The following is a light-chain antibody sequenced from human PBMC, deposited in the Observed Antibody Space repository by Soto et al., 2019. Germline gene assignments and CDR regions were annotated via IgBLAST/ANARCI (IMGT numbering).Light chain of an antibody. CDR2: TGS. Sequence: DIQMTQSPSSVSASVGDRVTITCRASQAIDSWLAWYQQKPGEAPKLLIFTGSLLHSGVPPRFSVSGSGTEFTLTISSLLPEDFATYYCLQHNSYPPTFGQGTKVDIK. V-gene: IGKV1-17*03. CDR1: QAIDSW. J-gene: IGKJ1*01. CDR3: LQHNSYPPT.